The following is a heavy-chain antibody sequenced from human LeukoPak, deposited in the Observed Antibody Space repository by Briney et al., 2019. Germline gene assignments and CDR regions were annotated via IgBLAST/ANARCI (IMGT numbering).Heavy chain of an antibody. CDR2: ISSSSSYT. V-gene: IGHV3-21*01. D-gene: IGHD6-6*01. CDR1: GFTFSRYS. Sequence: GGSLRLSCAASGFTFSRYSMNWVRQAPGRGLEWVSSISSSSSYTYYADSVKGRFTISRDNAKNSLYLQMNSLRAEDTAVYYCAKRQLGHIDCWGQGTLVIVSS. CDR3: AKRQLGHIDC. J-gene: IGHJ4*02.